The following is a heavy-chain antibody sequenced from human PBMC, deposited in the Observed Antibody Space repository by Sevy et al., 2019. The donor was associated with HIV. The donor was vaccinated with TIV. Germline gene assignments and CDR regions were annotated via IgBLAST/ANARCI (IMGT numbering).Heavy chain of an antibody. CDR1: GGSISSGDYY. CDR2: IYHGLSN. J-gene: IGHJ5*02. Sequence: SETLSLTCTVSGGSISSGDYYWYWLRQAPGKGPEWFGYIYHGLSNFYNPSLQSRATVSVDRSKNQFSLTLTSVTAADTAVNYCARRGGRTQLVVGPRGPWNLVTGSS. V-gene: IGHV4-30-4*01. D-gene: IGHD1-1*01. CDR3: ARRGGRTQLVVGP.